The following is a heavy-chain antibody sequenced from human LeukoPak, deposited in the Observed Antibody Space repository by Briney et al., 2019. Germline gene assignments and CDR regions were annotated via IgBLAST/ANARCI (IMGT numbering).Heavy chain of an antibody. CDR2: IYYSGST. Sequence: SETLSLTCAVSGGSISSGGYSWSWIRQPPGKGLEWIGYIYYSGSTYYNPSLKSRVTISVDTSKNQFSLKLSSVTAADTAVYYCARAPLNYMDVWGKGTTVTVSS. V-gene: IGHV4-30-4*07. CDR3: ARAPLNYMDV. CDR1: GGSISSGGYS. J-gene: IGHJ6*03.